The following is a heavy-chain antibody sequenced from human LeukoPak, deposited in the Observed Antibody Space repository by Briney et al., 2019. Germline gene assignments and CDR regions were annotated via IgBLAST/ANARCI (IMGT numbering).Heavy chain of an antibody. Sequence: GGSLRLSCAASGFTFSNAWMSWVRQAPGKGLEWVGRIKSKTNGGTTDYAAPVKGRFTISRDDSKNTLYLQMNSLKTEDTAVYYCARSTPYSYGLGFDYWGQGTLVTVSS. CDR2: IKSKTNGGTT. J-gene: IGHJ4*02. CDR1: GFTFSNAW. D-gene: IGHD5-18*01. CDR3: ARSTPYSYGLGFDY. V-gene: IGHV3-15*01.